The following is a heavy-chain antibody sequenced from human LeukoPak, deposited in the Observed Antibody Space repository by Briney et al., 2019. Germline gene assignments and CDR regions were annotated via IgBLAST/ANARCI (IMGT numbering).Heavy chain of an antibody. CDR1: GGSISSYY. CDR3: ARVEFDYGGNSAFDY. D-gene: IGHD4-23*01. CDR2: IYYSGST. V-gene: IGHV4-59*01. Sequence: SETLSLTCTVSGGSISSYYWSWIRQPPGKGLEWIGCIYYSGSTNYNPSLKSRVTISVGTSKNQFSLKLSSVTAADTAVYYCARVEFDYGGNSAFDYWGQGTLVTVSS. J-gene: IGHJ4*02.